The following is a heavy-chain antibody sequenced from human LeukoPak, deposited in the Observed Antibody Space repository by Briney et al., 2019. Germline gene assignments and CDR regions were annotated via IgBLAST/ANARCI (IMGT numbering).Heavy chain of an antibody. CDR3: ARASRDTAMANYYFDY. Sequence: PSETLSLTCTVSGGSISTYYWSWIRQPPGKGLEWIGEISHSGSTNYSPSLKSRVTMSVDTSKNQFSLKLRSVTAADTAVYYCARASRDTAMANYYFDYWGQGTLVTVSS. CDR2: ISHSGST. J-gene: IGHJ4*02. V-gene: IGHV4-34*01. D-gene: IGHD5-18*01. CDR1: GGSISTYY.